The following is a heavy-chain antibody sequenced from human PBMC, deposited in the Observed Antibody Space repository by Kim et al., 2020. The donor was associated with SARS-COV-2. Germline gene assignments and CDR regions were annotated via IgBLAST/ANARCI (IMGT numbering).Heavy chain of an antibody. V-gene: IGHV3-23*01. D-gene: IGHD3-9*01. J-gene: IGHJ4*01. CDR3: AKRRQDWDIDY. CDR2: ISGSGGRT. CDR1: GFTFSSYA. Sequence: GGSLRLSCAASGFTFSSYAMRWVRQAPGKGLEWVSAISGSGGRTYYADSVKGRFTISRDNSKNTLYLQMNSLRAEDTAVYYCAKRRQDWDIDYWGQGTLVTVSS.